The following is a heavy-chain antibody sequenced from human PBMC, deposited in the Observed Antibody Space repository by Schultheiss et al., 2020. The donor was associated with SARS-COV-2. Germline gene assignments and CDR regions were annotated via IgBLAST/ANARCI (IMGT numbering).Heavy chain of an antibody. Sequence: SETLSLTCTVPGGSISNYYWSWIRQPPGKGLEWIGYIYYSGSTNYNPSLKSRVTISVDTSKNQFSLKLSSVTAEDTAVYYCARMGARLRFLSWYYYGMDVWGQGTTVTVSS. CDR3: ARMGARLRFLSWYYYGMDV. J-gene: IGHJ6*02. D-gene: IGHD3-3*01. V-gene: IGHV4-59*12. CDR1: GGSISNYY. CDR2: IYYSGST.